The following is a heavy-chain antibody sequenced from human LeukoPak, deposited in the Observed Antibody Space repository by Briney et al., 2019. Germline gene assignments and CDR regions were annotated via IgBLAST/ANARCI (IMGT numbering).Heavy chain of an antibody. Sequence: PGGSLRLSCAASGFTFSSYAMSWVRQAPGKGLEWVSAISGSGGSTYYADSVKGRFTISRDNSKNTLYLQMNSLRAEDTAVYYCAKRGDCSSTSCYTYYYYYMDVWGKGTTVTVSS. CDR2: ISGSGGST. D-gene: IGHD2-2*02. J-gene: IGHJ6*03. V-gene: IGHV3-23*01. CDR3: AKRGDCSSTSCYTYYYYYMDV. CDR1: GFTFSSYA.